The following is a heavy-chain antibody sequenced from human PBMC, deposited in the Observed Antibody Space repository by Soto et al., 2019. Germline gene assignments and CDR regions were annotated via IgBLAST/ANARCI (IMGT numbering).Heavy chain of an antibody. V-gene: IGHV4-34*01. CDR2: INHSGST. CDR3: ARVGPKINRIAAAGKGKWFDP. D-gene: IGHD6-13*01. CDR1: GGSFSGYY. Sequence: SETLSLTCAVYGGSFSGYYWSWIRQPPGKGLEWIGEINHSGSTNYNPSLKSRATISVDTSKNQFSLKLSSVTAADTAVYYCARVGPKINRIAAAGKGKWFDPWGQGTLVTVSS. J-gene: IGHJ5*02.